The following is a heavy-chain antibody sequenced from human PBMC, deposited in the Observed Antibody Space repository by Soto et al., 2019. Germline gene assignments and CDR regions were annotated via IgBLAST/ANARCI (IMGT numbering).Heavy chain of an antibody. D-gene: IGHD6-13*01. V-gene: IGHV1-69*13. CDR3: ARAQRGSSFLFYYYGMDV. CDR2: IIPIFGTA. CDR1: GGTFSSYA. J-gene: IGHJ6*02. Sequence: ASVKVSCKASGGTFSSYAISWVRQAPGQGLEWMGGIIPIFGTANYAQKFQGRVTMTADESTSTAYMELSRLRSDDTAVYYCARAQRGSSFLFYYYGMDVWGQGTTVTGSS.